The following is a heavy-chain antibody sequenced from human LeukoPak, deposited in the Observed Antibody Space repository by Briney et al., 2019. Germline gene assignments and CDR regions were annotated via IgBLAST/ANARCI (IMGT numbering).Heavy chain of an antibody. V-gene: IGHV4-59*01. CDR2: IYYSGST. D-gene: IGHD2-21*02. J-gene: IGHJ3*02. Sequence: SETLSLTCTVSGGSISSYYWSWTRQPPGKGLEWIGYIYYSGSTNYNPSLKSRVTISVDTSKNQFSLKLSSVTAADTAVYYCARDVTHCGGDCNDAFDIWGQGTMVTVSS. CDR3: ARDVTHCGGDCNDAFDI. CDR1: GGSISSYY.